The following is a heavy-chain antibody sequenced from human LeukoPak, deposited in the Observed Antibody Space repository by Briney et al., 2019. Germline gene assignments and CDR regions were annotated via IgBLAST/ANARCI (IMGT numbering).Heavy chain of an antibody. CDR2: IYSGGST. Sequence: SGGSLRLSCAAPGFTVSSKYMSWVRQAPGKGLEWVSVIYSGGSTYYADSVKGRFTVSRDNSKKTLYLQVNSLRAEDTAVYYCAKGGPITAMVDYWGQGTLVTVSS. CDR3: AKGGPITAMVDY. J-gene: IGHJ4*02. D-gene: IGHD5-18*01. V-gene: IGHV3-66*01. CDR1: GFTVSSKY.